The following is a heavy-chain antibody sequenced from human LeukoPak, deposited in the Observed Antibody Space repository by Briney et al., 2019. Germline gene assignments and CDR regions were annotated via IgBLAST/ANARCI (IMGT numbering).Heavy chain of an antibody. D-gene: IGHD3-10*01. CDR3: ARGLGYGSGSYYLGFDM. CDR1: GGSISTSSSY. Sequence: SETLSLTCTVFGGSISTSSSYWGWLRQPPGKGLEWVGSIYYSGSTYYNPSLKSRVTISVDTPKNQFSLKLSSVSAADTAVYYCARGLGYGSGSYYLGFDMWGQGTMVTVSS. V-gene: IGHV4-39*01. J-gene: IGHJ3*02. CDR2: IYYSGST.